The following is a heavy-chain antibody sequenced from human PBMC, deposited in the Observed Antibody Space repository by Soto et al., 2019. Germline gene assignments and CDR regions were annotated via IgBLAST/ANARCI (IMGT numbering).Heavy chain of an antibody. V-gene: IGHV1-8*01. Sequence: QVQLVQSGAEVKKPGASVKVSCRASGYTFTSYDINWVRQATGQGLEWMGWMNPNSGNTGYAQKFQGRVTMTRNTSISTAYMELSSLRSEDTAVYFCARERSAAGTGWFDPWGQGTLVTVSS. CDR2: MNPNSGNT. J-gene: IGHJ5*02. CDR1: GYTFTSYD. CDR3: ARERSAAGTGWFDP. D-gene: IGHD6-13*01.